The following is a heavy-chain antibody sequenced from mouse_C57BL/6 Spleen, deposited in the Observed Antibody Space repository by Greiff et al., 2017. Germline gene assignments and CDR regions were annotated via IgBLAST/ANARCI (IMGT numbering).Heavy chain of an antibody. CDR3: ATRGSYLY. D-gene: IGHD6-5*01. Sequence: EVQLQQSGPELVKPGASVKISCKASGYTFTDYYMNWVKQSHGKSLEWIGDINPNNGGTSYNQKFKGKATLTVDKSSSTAYMELRSLPSEDAAVYYCATRGSYLYWGQGTTLTVSS. CDR2: INPNNGGT. J-gene: IGHJ2*01. V-gene: IGHV1-26*01. CDR1: GYTFTDYY.